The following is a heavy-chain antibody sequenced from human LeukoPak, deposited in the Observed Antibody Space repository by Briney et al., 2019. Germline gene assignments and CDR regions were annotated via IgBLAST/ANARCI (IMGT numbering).Heavy chain of an antibody. CDR2: IYPGVSDT. CDR1: GYSFATYW. Sequence: GESLKISCKGSGYSFATYWIGWVRQMPGKGLEWMGIIYPGVSDTRYSPSFQGQVTISADKSISTAFLQWSSLKASDTAMYYCARRGYCGGDCYSDYWGQGTLVTVSS. V-gene: IGHV5-51*01. J-gene: IGHJ4*02. D-gene: IGHD2-21*01. CDR3: ARRGYCGGDCYSDY.